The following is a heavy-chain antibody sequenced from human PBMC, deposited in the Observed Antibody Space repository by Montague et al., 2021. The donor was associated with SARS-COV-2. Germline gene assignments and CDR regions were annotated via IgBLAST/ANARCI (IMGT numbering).Heavy chain of an antibody. Sequence: CAISGDSVVELRRRSGEHTSALQSHFEFVCRPLHGNKRYSDYAPSVRGRLTVNPDASKNEFSLELNYVTPEDTAVYYCVRYSGWFYSDFWGQGTLVTVSS. V-gene: IGHV6-1*01. D-gene: IGHD6-19*01. CDR2: PLHGNKRYS. CDR1: GDSVVELRRR. J-gene: IGHJ4*02. CDR3: VRYSGWFYSDF.